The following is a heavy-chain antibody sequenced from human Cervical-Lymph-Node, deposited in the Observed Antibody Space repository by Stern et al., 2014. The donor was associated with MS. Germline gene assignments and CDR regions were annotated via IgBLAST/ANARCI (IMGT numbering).Heavy chain of an antibody. Sequence: VQLVESGGGVVQPGRSLRLSCAASGFVFRRYALHLVRQAPGTGLEWVALISYDGRDKYYTDSVKGRFTVSRDNSNNTVDLEMNSLRLEDTAVYYCAKGGSGSYLDWGQGSLVTVSS. V-gene: IGHV3-30*04. CDR2: ISYDGRDK. CDR3: AKGGSGSYLD. J-gene: IGHJ4*02. D-gene: IGHD1-26*01. CDR1: GFVFRRYA.